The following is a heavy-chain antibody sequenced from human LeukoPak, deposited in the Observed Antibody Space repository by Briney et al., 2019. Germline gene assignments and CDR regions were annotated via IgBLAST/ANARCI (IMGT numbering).Heavy chain of an antibody. V-gene: IGHV1-2*02. Sequence: ASVKVSCKASGYTFTGYYMHWVRQAPGQGLEWMGWINPNSGGTNYAQKFQGRVTMTRNTSISTAYMELSRLRSEDTAVYYCATTPAYCGGDCRRDAFDIWGQGTMVTVSS. CDR1: GYTFTGYY. CDR3: ATTPAYCGGDCRRDAFDI. J-gene: IGHJ3*02. D-gene: IGHD2-21*02. CDR2: INPNSGGT.